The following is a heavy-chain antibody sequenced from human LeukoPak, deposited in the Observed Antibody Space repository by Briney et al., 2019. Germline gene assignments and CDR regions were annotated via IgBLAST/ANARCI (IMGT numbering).Heavy chain of an antibody. CDR2: ISSGSGTI. Sequence: PRGSLRPSCAASGFSFSDHEFYWVRQAPGKGLQWISYISSGSGTIKYADSVRGRFTIFRDDATESVFLQMTSLRAEDTAIYFCGSSRQYVGAFDIWGQGTLVTVSS. CDR1: GFSFSDHE. D-gene: IGHD2-8*01. J-gene: IGHJ3*02. V-gene: IGHV3-48*03. CDR3: GSSRQYVGAFDI.